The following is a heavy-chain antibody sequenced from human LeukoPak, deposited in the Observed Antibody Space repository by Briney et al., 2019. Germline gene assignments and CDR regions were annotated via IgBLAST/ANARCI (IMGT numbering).Heavy chain of an antibody. CDR1: GGSISSYY. CDR3: ASGPPAAGFDY. Sequence: SETLSLTCTVSGGSISSYYWSWIRQPPEKGLEWIGYIYYSGSTNYNPSLKSRVTISVDTSKNQFSLKLSSVTAADTAVYYCASGPPAAGFDYWGQGTLVTVSS. V-gene: IGHV4-59*01. CDR2: IYYSGST. J-gene: IGHJ4*02. D-gene: IGHD6-13*01.